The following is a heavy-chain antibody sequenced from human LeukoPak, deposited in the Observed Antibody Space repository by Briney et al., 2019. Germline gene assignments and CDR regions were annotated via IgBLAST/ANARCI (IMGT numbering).Heavy chain of an antibody. CDR2: IKQDGSEK. J-gene: IGHJ3*02. CDR3: ASGDAFDR. V-gene: IGHV3-7*01. CDR1: GLTFYSHW. Sequence: GGSLRLSCAASGLTFYSHWMSWVRQAPGKGLEWVANIKQDGSEKYHADSVKGRFTISRDNAKDSLYLQMNSLRVEDTAVYYCASGDAFDRWGQGTMVTVSS.